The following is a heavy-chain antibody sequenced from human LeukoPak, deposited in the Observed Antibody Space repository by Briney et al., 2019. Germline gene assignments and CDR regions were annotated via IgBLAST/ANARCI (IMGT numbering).Heavy chain of an antibody. CDR2: INHSGST. D-gene: IGHD3-3*01. CDR3: ARVLYYDFWSGYSDYYYYGMDV. V-gene: IGHV4-34*01. J-gene: IGHJ6*02. CDR1: GGSFSGYY. Sequence: SETLSLTCAVYGGSFSGYYWSWIRQPPGKGLEWIGEINHSGSTNYNPSLKSRVTISVGTSKNQFSLKLSSVTAADTAVYYCARVLYYDFWSGYSDYYYYGMDVWGQGTTVTVSS.